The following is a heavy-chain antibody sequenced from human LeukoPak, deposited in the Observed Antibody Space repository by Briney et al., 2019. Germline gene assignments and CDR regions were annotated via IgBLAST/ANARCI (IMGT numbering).Heavy chain of an antibody. CDR2: IYPGDSDT. CDR3: ARRDGYAFDI. D-gene: IGHD4-17*01. J-gene: IGHJ3*02. CDR1: GYNFPSYW. Sequence: GESLKISCKGSGYNFPSYWIAWVRQMPGKGLEWVGIIYPGDSDTRYSPSFQGQVTISADKSISTAYLQWSSLKASDTAMYYCARRDGYAFDIWGQGTMVTVSS. V-gene: IGHV5-51*01.